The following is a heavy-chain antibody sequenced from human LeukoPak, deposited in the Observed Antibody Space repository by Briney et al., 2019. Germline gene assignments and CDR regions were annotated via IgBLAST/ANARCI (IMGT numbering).Heavy chain of an antibody. J-gene: IGHJ4*02. V-gene: IGHV3-9*01. Sequence: PGGSLRLSCAASGFTFDDYAMHWVRQAPGKGLEWVSGISWNSVTIGYADSVRGRFTISRDNAKNSPYLQMNSLRAEDTALYYCAKDEAATGLDYFDYWGQGTLVTVSS. D-gene: IGHD6-13*01. CDR1: GFTFDDYA. CDR2: ISWNSVTI. CDR3: AKDEAATGLDYFDY.